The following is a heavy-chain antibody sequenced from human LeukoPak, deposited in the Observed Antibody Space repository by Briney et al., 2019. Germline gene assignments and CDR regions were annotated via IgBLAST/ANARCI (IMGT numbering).Heavy chain of an antibody. Sequence: PSETLSLPCSVSGGSITISSYYWCWLRPPPGKVVGWIGINYYSGSTNYNPSLKSRVTISVDTSKNQFSLKLSSVTAADTAVYYCARRGYSGYDYEGHFDYWGQGTLVTVSS. J-gene: IGHJ4*02. CDR1: GGSITISSYY. V-gene: IGHV4-61*01. CDR2: NYYSGST. CDR3: ARRGYSGYDYEGHFDY. D-gene: IGHD5-12*01.